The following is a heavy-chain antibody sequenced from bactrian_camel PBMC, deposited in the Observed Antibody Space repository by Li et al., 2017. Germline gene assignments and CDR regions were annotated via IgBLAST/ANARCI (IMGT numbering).Heavy chain of an antibody. CDR3: AARLACYEDDYRRPDTFGY. CDR2: MWPGGGST. J-gene: IGHJ6*01. V-gene: IGHV3S1*01. Sequence: HVQLVESGGGSVQAGGSLKLSCVVSEYAYMRHCLGWFRQVPGEERDGVAAMWPGGGSTYYSDSVKGRFTISQDDRKRTLYLQMDHLKPEDTGMYYCAARLACYEDDYRRPDTFGYWGQGTQVTVS. CDR1: EYAYMRHC. D-gene: IGHD4*01.